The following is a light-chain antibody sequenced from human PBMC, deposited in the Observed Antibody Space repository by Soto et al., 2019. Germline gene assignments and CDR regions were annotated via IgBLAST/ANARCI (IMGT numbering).Light chain of an antibody. J-gene: IGLJ2*01. CDR3: SSYTSSSTSVV. CDR2: DVS. Sequence: QSVLTQPASVSGSPGQSITISCTGTSSDVGGYNYVSWYQQYPGKAPKLMICDVSKRPSGVSNRFSGSKSGNTASLTISGLQAEDEADYYCSSYTSSSTSVVFGGGTKLTVL. V-gene: IGLV2-14*01. CDR1: SSDVGGYNY.